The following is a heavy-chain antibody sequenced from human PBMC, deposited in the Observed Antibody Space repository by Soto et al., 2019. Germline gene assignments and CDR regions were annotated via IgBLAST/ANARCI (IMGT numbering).Heavy chain of an antibody. CDR1: GYSFTSYW. Sequence: PGESLKISCKGSGYSFTSYWIGWVRQMPWKGLEWMGIIYPGDSDTRYSPSFQGQVTISADKSISTAYLQWSSLKASDTAMYYCARQNTYYDILAGSPPYYYYGMDVWGQGTTVTVSS. J-gene: IGHJ6*02. D-gene: IGHD3-9*01. V-gene: IGHV5-51*01. CDR3: ARQNTYYDILAGSPPYYYYGMDV. CDR2: IYPGDSDT.